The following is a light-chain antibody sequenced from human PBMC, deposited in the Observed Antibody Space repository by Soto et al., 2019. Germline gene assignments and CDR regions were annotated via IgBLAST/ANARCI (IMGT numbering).Light chain of an antibody. CDR2: GAS. CDR3: QQYNSPLT. J-gene: IGKJ4*01. V-gene: IGKV3-20*01. Sequence: ENVLTQTPGTLSLSPGERATLSCRASQSVSSSYLAWYQQKPGQAPRLLIYGASNRATGIPDRFSGSGSGTDFTRTISRLEPEDFAVYYCQQYNSPLTFGGGTKVEIK. CDR1: QSVSSSY.